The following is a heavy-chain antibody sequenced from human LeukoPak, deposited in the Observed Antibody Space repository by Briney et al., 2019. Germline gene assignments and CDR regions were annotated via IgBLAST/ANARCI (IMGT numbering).Heavy chain of an antibody. J-gene: IGHJ4*02. CDR2: IDPSDSYT. Sequence: GESLKISCKGSGYRFTSYWISWVRQMPGNGLEWMGRIDPSDSYTNYRPSFQGHVTISADKSISTAYLQWSSLRASDTAMYDCARSPKYCSGTSCSVSYWGQGTLVTVSS. D-gene: IGHD2-2*01. CDR1: GYRFTSYW. V-gene: IGHV5-10-1*01. CDR3: ARSPKYCSGTSCSVSY.